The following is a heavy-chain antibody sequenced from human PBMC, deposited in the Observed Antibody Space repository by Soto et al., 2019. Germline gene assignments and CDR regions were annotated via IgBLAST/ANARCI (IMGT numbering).Heavy chain of an antibody. CDR2: IYHSGST. J-gene: IGHJ4*02. V-gene: IGHV4-30-2*01. D-gene: IGHD2-2*01. CDR3: YRGGYCSSTSSQGLKYFDY. Sequence: SETLSLTCAVSGGSISSGGYSWSWIRQPPGKGLEWIGYIYHSGSTYYNPSLKSRVTISVDRSKNQFSLKLSSVTAADTAVYYCYRGGYCSSTSSQGLKYFDYWSQGTLVTVS. CDR1: GGSISSGGYS.